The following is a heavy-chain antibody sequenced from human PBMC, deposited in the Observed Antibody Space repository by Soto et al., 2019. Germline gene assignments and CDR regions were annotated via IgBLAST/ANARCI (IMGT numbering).Heavy chain of an antibody. CDR3: ARLEVLATISYSFDF. Sequence: PSETLSLTCSVSDDSINSDKYYWGWIRQPPGKGLEWIGSIYYRGNAYYNPSLQTRVTISLDKSKSQFSLKLNSVTAADSAVYFCARLEVLATISYSFDFWGPGALVTVSS. V-gene: IGHV4-39*01. J-gene: IGHJ4*02. CDR2: IYYRGNA. D-gene: IGHD5-12*01. CDR1: DDSINSDKYY.